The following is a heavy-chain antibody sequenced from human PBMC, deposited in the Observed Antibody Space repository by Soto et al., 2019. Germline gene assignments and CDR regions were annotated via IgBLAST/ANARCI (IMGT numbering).Heavy chain of an antibody. CDR1: GFTFSGYS. V-gene: IGHV3-21*01. Sequence: EVQLVESGGGLVKPGGSLRLSCAASGFTFSGYSMNWVRQAPGKGLEWVSSISSSSAYIYYADSVKGRFTISRDNANNSLYRQMNSLRAEDTAVYFCARDRWGDYRDWFDPWGQGTLVTVSS. CDR3: ARDRWGDYRDWFDP. J-gene: IGHJ5*02. CDR2: ISSSSAYI. D-gene: IGHD4-17*01.